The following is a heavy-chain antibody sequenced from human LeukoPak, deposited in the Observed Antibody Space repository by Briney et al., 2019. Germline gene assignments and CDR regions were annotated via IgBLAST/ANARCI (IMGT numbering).Heavy chain of an antibody. V-gene: IGHV4-59*01. CDR1: GGSISSYY. D-gene: IGHD5-24*01. J-gene: IGHJ4*02. Sequence: SETLSLTCTVSGGSISSYYWSWIRQPPGKGLEWIGYIYYSGSTNYNPSLKSRVTISVDTSKNQFSLKLSSVTAADTAMYYCARVSILGRGRRWLQIDYWGQGTLVTVSS. CDR2: IYYSGST. CDR3: ARVSILGRGRRWLQIDY.